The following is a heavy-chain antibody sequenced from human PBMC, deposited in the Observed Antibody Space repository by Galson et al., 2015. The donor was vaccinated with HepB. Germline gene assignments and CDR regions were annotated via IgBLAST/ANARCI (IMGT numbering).Heavy chain of an antibody. D-gene: IGHD3-22*01. J-gene: IGHJ4*02. CDR3: ARVGDYYDSSGPFDY. CDR1: GFTFSSYS. Sequence: SLRLSCAASGFTFSSYSMNWVRQAPGKGLEWVSYISSSSSTIYYADSVKGRFTISRDNAKNSLYLQMNSLRDEDTAVYYCARVGDYYDSSGPFDYWGQGTLVTVSS. V-gene: IGHV3-48*02. CDR2: ISSSSSTI.